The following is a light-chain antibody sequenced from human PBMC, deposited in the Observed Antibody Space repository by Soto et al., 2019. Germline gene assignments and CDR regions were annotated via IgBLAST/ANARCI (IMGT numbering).Light chain of an antibody. CDR2: GAS. CDR3: HQYGSTPFT. V-gene: IGKV3-20*01. Sequence: EIVLTQSPGTLSLSRGDRATLSCRASQSVSTNYLAWYQQKLGQAPSLLIYGASSRATGIPDRFSGNGSGTDFTLTISRLEPEAFAVYYCHQYGSTPFTFGPGTKVDIK. CDR1: QSVSTNY. J-gene: IGKJ3*01.